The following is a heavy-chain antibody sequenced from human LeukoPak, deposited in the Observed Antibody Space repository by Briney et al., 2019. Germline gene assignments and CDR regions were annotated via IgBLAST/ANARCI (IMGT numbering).Heavy chain of an antibody. Sequence: PGGSLRLSCAASGFTLSNAWMSWVRQAPGKGLEWVGRIKSITDGGTTDYAAPVKGRFTISRDDSKNTLYLQMYSLKTEAADVDYCSTAPAGPSDKRLRRYYYGSGIDAFDIWGQGTMVTVSS. V-gene: IGHV3-15*01. CDR2: IKSITDGGTT. CDR1: GFTLSNAW. D-gene: IGHD3-10*01. J-gene: IGHJ3*02. CDR3: STAPAGPSDKRLRRYYYGSGIDAFDI.